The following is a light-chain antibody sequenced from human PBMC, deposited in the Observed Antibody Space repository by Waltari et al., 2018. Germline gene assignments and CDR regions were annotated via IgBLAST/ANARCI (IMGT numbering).Light chain of an antibody. Sequence: QSALTQPASVSGSPGQSLTISCTATSSDVGNDKLISWYQQHPGKAPKLMIYAVSKRPSGVSDRFSGSKSGDMASLTISGLQPEDEAEYFCSSYAGSSKGVFGGGTKVTVL. V-gene: IGLV2-23*02. CDR1: SSDVGNDKL. J-gene: IGLJ2*01. CDR2: AVS. CDR3: SSYAGSSKGV.